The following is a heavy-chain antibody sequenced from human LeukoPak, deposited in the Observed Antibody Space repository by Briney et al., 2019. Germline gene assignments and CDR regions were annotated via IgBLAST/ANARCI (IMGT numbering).Heavy chain of an antibody. D-gene: IGHD3-3*01. V-gene: IGHV1-8*03. CDR1: GYTFTSYD. Sequence: GASVKVSCKASGYTFTSYDINWVRQATGQGLEWMGWMNPNSGNTGYAQKFQGRVTITRNTSISTAYMELSSLRSEDTAVYYCAGITTYDFWSGLNAFDIWGQGTMVTVSS. CDR3: AGITTYDFWSGLNAFDI. CDR2: MNPNSGNT. J-gene: IGHJ3*02.